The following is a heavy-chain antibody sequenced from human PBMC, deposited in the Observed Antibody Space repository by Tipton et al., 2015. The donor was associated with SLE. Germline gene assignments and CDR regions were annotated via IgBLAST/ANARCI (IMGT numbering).Heavy chain of an antibody. Sequence: TLSLTCTVSGGSISSGSYYWSWIRQPAGKGLEWIGRIYTSGSTNYNPSLKSRVTISVDTSKNQFSLKLISVTAADTAVYYCARETGIAAAGTGALFDYWGQGTLVTVSS. D-gene: IGHD6-13*01. V-gene: IGHV4-61*02. J-gene: IGHJ4*02. CDR1: GGSISSGSYY. CDR3: ARETGIAAAGTGALFDY. CDR2: IYTSGST.